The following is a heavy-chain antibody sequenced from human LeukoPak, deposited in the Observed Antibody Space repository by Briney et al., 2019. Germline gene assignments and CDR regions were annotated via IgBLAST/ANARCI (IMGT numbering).Heavy chain of an antibody. J-gene: IGHJ4*02. CDR3: ARNYYDSSDY. D-gene: IGHD3-22*01. V-gene: IGHV3-30*02. CDR2: IQYDGSYR. CDR1: GFTFSSYG. Sequence: GGSLRLSCAASGFTFSSYGIHWVRQAPGKGLEWVAFIQYDGSYRYYADSVKGRFTISRDNSKNTLYLQMNSLRAEDTAVYYCARNYYDSSDYWGQGTLVTVSS.